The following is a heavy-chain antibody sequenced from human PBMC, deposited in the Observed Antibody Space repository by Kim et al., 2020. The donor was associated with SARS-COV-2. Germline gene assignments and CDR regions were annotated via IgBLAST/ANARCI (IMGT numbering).Heavy chain of an antibody. Sequence: GGSLRLSCAASGFTFSSYAMHWVRQAPGKGLEWVAVISYDGSNKYYADSVKGRFTISRDNSKNTLYLQMNSLRAEDTAVYYCARNRRGDIVVVPAAIGRRAFDYWGQGTLVTVSS. CDR1: GFTFSSYA. J-gene: IGHJ4*02. D-gene: IGHD2-2*01. CDR2: ISYDGSNK. V-gene: IGHV3-30*04. CDR3: ARNRRGDIVVVPAAIGRRAFDY.